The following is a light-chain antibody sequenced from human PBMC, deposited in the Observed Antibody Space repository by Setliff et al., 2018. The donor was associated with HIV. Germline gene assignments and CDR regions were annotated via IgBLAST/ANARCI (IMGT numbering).Light chain of an antibody. CDR3: CSYTSSTTYV. V-gene: IGLV2-23*02. CDR2: EVN. Sequence: QSALAQPASVSGSPGQSSTISCTGTRSDIGTYDLVSWYRQYPGKAPKLIIYEVNRRPAGVSDRLSGSKSGNTASLTISGLRAEDEATYYCCSYTSSTTYVFGTGTKGTV. CDR1: RSDIGTYDL. J-gene: IGLJ1*01.